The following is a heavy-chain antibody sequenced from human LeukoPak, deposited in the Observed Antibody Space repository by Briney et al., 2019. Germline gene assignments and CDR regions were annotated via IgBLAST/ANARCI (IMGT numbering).Heavy chain of an antibody. CDR2: IRSKANSYAT. V-gene: IGHV3-73*01. Sequence: GGSLRLSCAASGLTFSGSAMHWVRQASGKGLEWVGRIRSKANSYATAYAASVKGRFTISRDDSKNMAYLQMNSLKTEDTAVYYCTRHLEWLAQGLFDYWGQGTLVTVS. CDR3: TRHLEWLAQGLFDY. CDR1: GLTFSGSA. D-gene: IGHD6-19*01. J-gene: IGHJ4*02.